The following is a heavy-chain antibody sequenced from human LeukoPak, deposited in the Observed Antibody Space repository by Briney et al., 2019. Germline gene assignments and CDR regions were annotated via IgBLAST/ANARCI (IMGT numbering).Heavy chain of an antibody. CDR2: INSDGSST. CDR1: GFTFSSYW. Sequence: SGGSLRLSCAASGFTFSSYWMHWVRQVPGKGLVWVSRINSDGSSTIYADSVKGRFTISRDNAKNTLYLQMNSLRAEDTAVYYCARPTAYDFWSGSLDYWGQGTLVTVSS. J-gene: IGHJ4*02. D-gene: IGHD3-3*01. CDR3: ARPTAYDFWSGSLDY. V-gene: IGHV3-74*01.